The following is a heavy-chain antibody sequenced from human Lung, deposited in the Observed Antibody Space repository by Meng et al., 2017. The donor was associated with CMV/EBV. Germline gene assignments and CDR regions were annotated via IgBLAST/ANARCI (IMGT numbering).Heavy chain of an antibody. CDR2: IYHSGST. CDR3: ARVGAYCGGDCYHPR. J-gene: IGHJ4*02. Sequence: QVQLQDSGPGLVKPSGTLSPTCAGSGGSLSSRNWWSWVRQPPGKGLEWIGEIYHSGSTNYNPSLKSRVTISVDESKNQFSLRLSSVTAADTAVYYCARVGAYCGGDCYHPRWGQGTLVTVSS. CDR1: GGSLSSRNW. D-gene: IGHD2-21*02. V-gene: IGHV4-4*02.